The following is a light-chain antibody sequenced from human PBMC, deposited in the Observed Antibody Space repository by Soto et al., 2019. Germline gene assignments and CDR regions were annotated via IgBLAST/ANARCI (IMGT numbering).Light chain of an antibody. CDR2: EDI. CDR1: TSNVGSYNL. V-gene: IGLV2-23*01. J-gene: IGLJ2*01. CDR3: RSYAGSGTLI. Sequence: QSALTQPASVSGSPGQSITISCTGTTSNVGSYNLVSWYQQYPGKAPKLMIYEDIKRPSGVSNRFSGSKSGNTASLTISGLQAEDEADYYCRSYAGSGTLIFGGGTKVTVL.